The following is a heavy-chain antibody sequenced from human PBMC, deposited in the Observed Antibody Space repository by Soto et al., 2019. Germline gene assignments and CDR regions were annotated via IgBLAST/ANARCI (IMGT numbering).Heavy chain of an antibody. Sequence: PGGSLRLSCAASGFTFSSYSMNWVRQAPGKGLEWVSTISEGGGTPFYADSVKGRFTISRDNSQNTLHLQMTTLRAEDTAVYFCAKRSRYYFDSWGQGSLVTVSS. V-gene: IGHV3-23*01. CDR2: ISEGGGTP. CDR1: GFTFSSYS. CDR3: AKRSRYYFDS. D-gene: IGHD6-13*01. J-gene: IGHJ4*02.